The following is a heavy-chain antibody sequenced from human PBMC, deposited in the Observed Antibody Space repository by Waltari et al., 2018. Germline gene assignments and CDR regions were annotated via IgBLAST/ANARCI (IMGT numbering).Heavy chain of an antibody. D-gene: IGHD3-22*01. CDR1: GGSITSDYYY. CDR3: ARHVEEVVAAPTGYIDY. J-gene: IGHJ4*02. V-gene: IGHV4-39*01. Sequence: QLQLQESGPGLVKPSETLSLTCSVSGGSITSDYYYWGWIRQPPGKGLGWIGSINFRGGTYYNPSLRGRVTISVATSKNPFSLQLRAVTAADTAVYYCARHVEEVVAAPTGYIDYWGQGTLVTVSS. CDR2: INFRGGT.